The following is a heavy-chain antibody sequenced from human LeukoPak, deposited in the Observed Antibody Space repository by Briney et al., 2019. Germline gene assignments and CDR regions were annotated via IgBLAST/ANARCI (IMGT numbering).Heavy chain of an antibody. CDR2: ISSSSSYI. V-gene: IGHV3-21*01. CDR1: GFTFSNFA. D-gene: IGHD6-13*01. Sequence: GGSLRLSCAASGFTFSNFAMSWVRQAPGKGLEWVSSISSSSSYIYYADSVKGRFTISRDNAKNSLYLQMNSLRAEDTAVYYCARSIAAANDAFDIWGQGTMVTVSS. J-gene: IGHJ3*02. CDR3: ARSIAAANDAFDI.